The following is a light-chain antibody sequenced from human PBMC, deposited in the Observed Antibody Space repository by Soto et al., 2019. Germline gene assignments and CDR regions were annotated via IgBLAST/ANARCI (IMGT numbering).Light chain of an antibody. V-gene: IGLV2-8*01. CDR1: SSDVGAYTH. Sequence: QSVLTEPPSASGAAAQSVPISCTGTSSDVGAYTHVSWYQQHPGKAPKLMIYEVTKRPSGVPDRFSGSKSGNTASLTVSGLQAEDEAEYYCSSYAGSNNFPYVFGTGTKVTVL. J-gene: IGLJ1*01. CDR3: SSYAGSNNFPYV. CDR2: EVT.